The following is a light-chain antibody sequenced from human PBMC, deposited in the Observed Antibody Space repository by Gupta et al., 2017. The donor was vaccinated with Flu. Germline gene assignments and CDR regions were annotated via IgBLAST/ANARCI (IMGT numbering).Light chain of an antibody. CDR1: ESLVYSDGDSY. CDR3: MHSTRWPWT. CDR2: KAS. Sequence: DAVMTQSPLSLPVTLGQPASISCRSSESLVYSDGDSYVSLFHQRPGQSPRRLIYKASNRDSGVPDRISGSGSGTDFTLTISRLEAEDVGVYYCMHSTRWPWTFGQGTKVEI. J-gene: IGKJ1*01. V-gene: IGKV2-30*01.